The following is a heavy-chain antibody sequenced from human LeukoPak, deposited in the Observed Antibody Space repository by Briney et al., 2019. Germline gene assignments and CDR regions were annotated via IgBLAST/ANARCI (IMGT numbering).Heavy chain of an antibody. D-gene: IGHD1-26*01. Sequence: GGSLRLSCAASGFTFSSYAMSWVRQAPGRGLEWVSAISGSGGSTYFAGSVKGQFTVSRDNSKNTLYLQMNSLRAEDTAVYYCAKDLLGAPLGAFDIWGQGTMVSVSS. CDR3: AKDLLGAPLGAFDI. J-gene: IGHJ3*02. V-gene: IGHV3-23*01. CDR2: ISGSGGST. CDR1: GFTFSSYA.